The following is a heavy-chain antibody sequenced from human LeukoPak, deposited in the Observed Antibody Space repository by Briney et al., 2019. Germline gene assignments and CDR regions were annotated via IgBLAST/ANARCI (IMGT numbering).Heavy chain of an antibody. D-gene: IGHD4-23*01. J-gene: IGHJ4*02. CDR3: ARGYGGNYFDY. Sequence: GGSLRLSCAASGFTFSSYGMHWVRQAPGKGLEWVAVISYDGSNKYYADSVKGRFTISRDNSKNTLYLQMNNLTVEDTAVYYCARGYGGNYFDYWGQGTLVTVSS. V-gene: IGHV3-30*03. CDR1: GFTFSSYG. CDR2: ISYDGSNK.